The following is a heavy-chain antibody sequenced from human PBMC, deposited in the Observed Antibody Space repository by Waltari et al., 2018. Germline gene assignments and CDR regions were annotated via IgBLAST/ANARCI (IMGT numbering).Heavy chain of an antibody. D-gene: IGHD3-10*01. Sequence: VQLLQSGPGLVKPSATLSLTSTVSDGSISIFYWTWIRQPPGKGPEWIGYISTSGGTKYNPSLQSRVSFSVDTSRNQFSLRLTSVTAADTALYYCARDTGGWYYDLWGRGSLVTVSA. CDR2: ISTSGGT. J-gene: IGHJ2*01. V-gene: IGHV4-59*01. CDR1: DGSISIFY. CDR3: ARDTGGWYYDL.